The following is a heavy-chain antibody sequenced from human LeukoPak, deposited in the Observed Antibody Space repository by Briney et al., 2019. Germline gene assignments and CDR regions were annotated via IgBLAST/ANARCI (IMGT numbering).Heavy chain of an antibody. CDR1: GFTFSSYG. Sequence: GGSLRLSCAASGFTFSSYGMHWVRQAPGKGLEWVAVIIHDGSNKDYADSMKGRFTISTDNSENKLYLQMNSLRAEDTAVYYCARGVLGLKPLDYWGQGTLVTVSS. CDR3: ARGVLGLKPLDY. D-gene: IGHD1-26*01. V-gene: IGHV3-30*03. CDR2: IIHDGSNK. J-gene: IGHJ4*02.